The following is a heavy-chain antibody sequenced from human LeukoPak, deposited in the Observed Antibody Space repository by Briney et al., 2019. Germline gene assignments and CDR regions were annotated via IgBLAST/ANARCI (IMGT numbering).Heavy chain of an antibody. D-gene: IGHD2-8*01. J-gene: IGHJ4*02. CDR3: AKRDASRYHYFDY. CDR2: ITSTGSNT. CDR1: GFTFSTYG. Sequence: GGSLRLSCAASGFTFSTYGVSWVRQAPGKGLEWVSLITSTGSNTYYADSAKGRFTNSRDNSKNTLYRQMNSLRAEDTAVYYCAKRDASRYHYFDYWGQGTLVTVSS. V-gene: IGHV3-23*05.